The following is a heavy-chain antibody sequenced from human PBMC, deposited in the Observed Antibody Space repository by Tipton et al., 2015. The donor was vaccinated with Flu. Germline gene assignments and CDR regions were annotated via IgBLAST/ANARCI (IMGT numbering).Heavy chain of an antibody. CDR2: ISAYNGNT. J-gene: IGHJ4*02. CDR3: ARELPFTRDFWSGSTFDY. D-gene: IGHD3-3*01. V-gene: IGHV1-18*04. CDR1: GYTFTSYG. Sequence: QLVQSGAEVKKPGASVKVSCKASGYTFTSYGISWVRQAPGQGLEWMGWISAYNGNTNYAQKLQGRVTMTTDTSTSIAYMELRSLRSDDTAVYYCARELPFTRDFWSGSTFDYWGQGTLVTVSS.